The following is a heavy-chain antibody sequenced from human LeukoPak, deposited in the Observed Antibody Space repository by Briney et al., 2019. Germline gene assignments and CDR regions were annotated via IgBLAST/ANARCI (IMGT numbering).Heavy chain of an antibody. J-gene: IGHJ5*02. D-gene: IGHD5-24*01. V-gene: IGHV3-66*01. CDR2: IYGDGST. Sequence: GGSLRLSCAVSGSMVSSSYMTWVRQAPGKGLEWVSVIYGDGSTYYAESVKGRFVISSDNSKNKLYLQLSSLRAEDTAVYYCARDLEPGFDPWGQGTLVTVSS. CDR3: ARDLEPGFDP. CDR1: GSMVSSSY.